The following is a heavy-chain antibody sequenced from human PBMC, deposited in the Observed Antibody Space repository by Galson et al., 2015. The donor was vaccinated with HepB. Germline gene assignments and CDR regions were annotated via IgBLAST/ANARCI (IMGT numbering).Heavy chain of an antibody. V-gene: IGHV3-30*03. Sequence: SLRLSCAASGFTFSSYGMHWVRQAPGKGLEWVAVISYDGSNKYYADSVKGRFTISRDNSKNTLYLQMNSLRAEDTAVYYCATGLYCSSTSCHHYYYGMDVWGQGTTVTVSS. J-gene: IGHJ6*02. CDR3: ATGLYCSSTSCHHYYYGMDV. D-gene: IGHD2-2*01. CDR2: ISYDGSNK. CDR1: GFTFSSYG.